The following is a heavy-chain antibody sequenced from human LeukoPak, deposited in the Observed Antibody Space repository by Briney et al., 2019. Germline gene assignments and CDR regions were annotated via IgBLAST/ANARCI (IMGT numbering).Heavy chain of an antibody. CDR2: MNPNSGNT. V-gene: IGHV1-8*03. D-gene: IGHD1-26*01. J-gene: IGHJ1*01. CDR3: ARPATLDGDFQH. Sequence: ASVKVSCKASGYTFNNYDINWVRQATGQGLEWMGWMNPNSGNTGYAQKFQARVTITRDTSISTAYMELSSLRSEDTAVYYCARPATLDGDFQHWGQGTLVTVSS. CDR1: GYTFNNYD.